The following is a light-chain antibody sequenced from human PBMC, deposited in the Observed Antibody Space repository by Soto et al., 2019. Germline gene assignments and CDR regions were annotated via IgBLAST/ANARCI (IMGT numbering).Light chain of an antibody. CDR3: QQSHITQYS. CDR2: HAS. V-gene: IGKV1-39*01. CDR1: QNIDRH. Sequence: DIQMTQSPSSLSASVGDRVTITCRAGQNIDRHLHWYQQRPGKAPNLLISHASSLQSGVPSRFSGSGSGTDFTLTISSLQREDFATYYCQQSHITQYSFGQGTTLEIK. J-gene: IGKJ2*03.